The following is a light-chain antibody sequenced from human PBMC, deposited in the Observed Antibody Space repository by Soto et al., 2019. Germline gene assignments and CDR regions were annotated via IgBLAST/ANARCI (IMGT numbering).Light chain of an antibody. CDR3: CTYAGSYLWV. CDR2: DVS. CDR1: SSDLGSYNY. J-gene: IGLJ3*02. V-gene: IGLV2-11*01. Sequence: QSALTQPRSVSGSPGQSVTISCTGTSSDLGSYNYVSWYQQHPGKAPKLMIYDVSKRPSGVPDRFSGSKSGNTASLTISGLQTEDEADYYCCTYAGSYLWVFGGGTKVTVL.